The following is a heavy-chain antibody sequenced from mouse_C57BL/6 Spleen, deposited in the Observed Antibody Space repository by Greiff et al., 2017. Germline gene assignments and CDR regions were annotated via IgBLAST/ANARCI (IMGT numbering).Heavy chain of an antibody. CDR3: AREVYDSNYFAMDY. Sequence: EVKLVESGPGLVKPSQSLSLTCSVTGYSITSGYYWNWIRQFPGNKLEWMGYISYDGSNNYNPSLNNRISITRDTSKNQFFLKLNSLTTEDTATYYCAREVYDSNYFAMDYWGQGTSVTVSS. D-gene: IGHD2-5*01. J-gene: IGHJ4*01. CDR2: ISYDGSN. CDR1: GYSITSGYY. V-gene: IGHV3-6*01.